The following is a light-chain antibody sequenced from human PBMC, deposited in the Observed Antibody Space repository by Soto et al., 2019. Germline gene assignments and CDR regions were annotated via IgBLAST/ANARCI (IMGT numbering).Light chain of an antibody. Sequence: DIQMTRSPSSVSASVGDRVTITCRASQGISSWLAWYQVKPGRAPKLLIYAASSLQTGVPLRFSGSGSGTDFILTISSLQPEDVATYYCQQLDRFPLTFGQGTRLEIK. CDR3: QQLDRFPLT. CDR2: AAS. J-gene: IGKJ5*01. CDR1: QGISSW. V-gene: IGKV1-12*01.